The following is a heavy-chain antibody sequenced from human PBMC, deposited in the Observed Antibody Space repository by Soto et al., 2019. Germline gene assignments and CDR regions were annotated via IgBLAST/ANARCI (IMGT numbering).Heavy chain of an antibody. V-gene: IGHV4-34*01. J-gene: IGHJ6*03. Sequence: QVQLQQWGAGLLKPSETLSLICAVYGGSFTGYHWNWIRQPPGKGLEWIGDINHSDHPSLKSRVTISVDTSKNQFSLKLSSVTAADTAVYYCARLRGSPYYMDVWGKGTTVTVSS. CDR2: INHS. CDR1: GGSFTGYH. CDR3: ARLRGSPYYMDV.